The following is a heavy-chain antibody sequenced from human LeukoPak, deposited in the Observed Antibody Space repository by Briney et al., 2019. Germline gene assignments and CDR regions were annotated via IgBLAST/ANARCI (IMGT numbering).Heavy chain of an antibody. CDR1: GFTFCDYL. D-gene: IGHD6-19*01. J-gene: IGHJ4*02. CDR3: SRGNGWLSVY. CDR2: ISGGTT. Sequence: GGSLRLSCRASGFTFCDYLMIWFRQAPGKGVEWIGFISGGTTAYAASVNGRFTISRDDSTSIAYLPMNSLTTEDTAVYYCSRGNGWLSVYWGPGTMVTVST. V-gene: IGHV3-49*03.